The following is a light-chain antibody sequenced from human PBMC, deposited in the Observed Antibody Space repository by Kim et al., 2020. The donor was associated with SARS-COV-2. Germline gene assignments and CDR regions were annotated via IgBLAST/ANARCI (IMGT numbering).Light chain of an antibody. Sequence: VTISCTGSSSNIGAGYDVHWYQQLPGTAPKLLIYDNSNRPSGVPDRFSGSKSGTSASLAITGLQAEDEADYYCQSYDSSLSGFVVFGGGTKVTVL. CDR3: QSYDSSLSGFVV. CDR2: DNS. CDR1: SSNIGAGYD. J-gene: IGLJ2*01. V-gene: IGLV1-40*01.